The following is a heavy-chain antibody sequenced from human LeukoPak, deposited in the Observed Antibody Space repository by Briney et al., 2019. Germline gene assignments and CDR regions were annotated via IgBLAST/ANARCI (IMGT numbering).Heavy chain of an antibody. D-gene: IGHD5-12*01. Sequence: PSETLSLTCAVYGGSFSGYYWSWIRQPPGKGLEWIGEINHSGSTNYNPSLKSRVTISVDTSKNQFSLKLSSVTAADTAVYYCARGATALYWGQGTLVTVSS. V-gene: IGHV4-34*01. CDR1: GGSFSGYY. J-gene: IGHJ4*02. CDR3: ARGATALY. CDR2: INHSGST.